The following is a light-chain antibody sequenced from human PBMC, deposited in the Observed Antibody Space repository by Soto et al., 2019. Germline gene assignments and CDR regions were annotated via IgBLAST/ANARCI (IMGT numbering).Light chain of an antibody. CDR3: QQYNNWPSLT. V-gene: IGKV3-15*01. CDR2: GAS. CDR1: QSVSSN. J-gene: IGKJ5*01. Sequence: EIVMTQFPATLSLSPGERATLSCRASQSVSSNLAWYQQKPGQAPRLLIYGASTRATGIPARFSGSGSGTEFTLTISSLQPQDFAVYYCQQYNNWPSLTFGQGTRLEIK.